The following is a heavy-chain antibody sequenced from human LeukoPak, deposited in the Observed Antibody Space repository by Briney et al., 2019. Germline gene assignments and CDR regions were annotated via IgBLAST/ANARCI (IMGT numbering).Heavy chain of an antibody. V-gene: IGHV3-30-3*01. J-gene: IGHJ6*02. CDR2: ISYDGSNK. D-gene: IGHD2-15*01. CDR3: AKDPRSPYGMDV. CDR1: GFTFSSYA. Sequence: GGSLRLSCAASGFTFSSYAMHWVRQAPGKGLEWVAVISYDGSNKYYADSVKGRFTISRDNSKNTLYLQMNSLRAEDTAVYYCAKDPRSPYGMDVWGQGTTVTVSS.